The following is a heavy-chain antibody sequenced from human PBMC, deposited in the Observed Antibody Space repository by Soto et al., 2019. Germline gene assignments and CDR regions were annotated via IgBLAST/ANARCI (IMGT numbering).Heavy chain of an antibody. J-gene: IGHJ3*02. V-gene: IGHV4-31*03. CDR3: ARDQYGGTPNAFDI. CDR1: GGSISSGGYY. D-gene: IGHD4-17*01. Sequence: SETLSLTCTVSGGSISSGGYYWSWIRQHPGKGLEWIGYIYYSGSTYYNPSLKSRVTISVDTSKNQFSLKLSSVTAADTAVYYWARDQYGGTPNAFDIWGQGTMVTVSS. CDR2: IYYSGST.